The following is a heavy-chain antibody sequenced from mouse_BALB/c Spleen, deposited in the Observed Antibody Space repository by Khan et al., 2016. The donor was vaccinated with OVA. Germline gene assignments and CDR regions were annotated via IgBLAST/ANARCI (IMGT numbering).Heavy chain of an antibody. CDR2: IFPGSGTP. CDR1: GYTFTDSI. V-gene: IGHV1-77*01. D-gene: IGHD1-1*01. Sequence: QVQLQQSVPELVNPGASLKVSCKASGYTFTDSIIGWVKQSTRQGLEWIGDIFPGSGTPYYNEKFKDKATLTADKSSNTAYMQLSSLTSEDSSVYFCARGGYSVFAYWGQGTLVSVSA. CDR3: ARGGYSVFAY. J-gene: IGHJ3*01.